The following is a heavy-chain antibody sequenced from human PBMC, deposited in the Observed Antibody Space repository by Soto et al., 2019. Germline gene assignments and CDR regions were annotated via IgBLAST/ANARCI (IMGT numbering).Heavy chain of an antibody. CDR1: GFTFSSYG. D-gene: IGHD1-26*01. CDR2: ISYDGSDK. J-gene: IGHJ4*02. Sequence: GGSLRLSCAASGFTFSSYGMFWVRQAPGRGLEWVAFISYDGSDKCSDSVKGRFTISRDNSKNTLYLQMNSLRAEDTAVYYCAKGSYSGRYSDFDCWGQGTLVTVSS. CDR3: AKGSYSGRYSDFDC. V-gene: IGHV3-30*18.